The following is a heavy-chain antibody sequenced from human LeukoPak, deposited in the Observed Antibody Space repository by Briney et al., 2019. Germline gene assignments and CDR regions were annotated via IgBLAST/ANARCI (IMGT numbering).Heavy chain of an antibody. V-gene: IGHV3-7*01. Sequence: GGSLRLSCAASGFTFSSYWMSWVRQAPGKGLEWVANIKQDGSEKYYVDSVKGRFTISRDNAKNSLYLQMNSLRAEDTAVYYCAVSSGWYWGLGAFDIWGQGTMVTVSS. CDR2: IKQDGSEK. D-gene: IGHD6-19*01. CDR1: GFTFSSYW. J-gene: IGHJ3*02. CDR3: AVSSGWYWGLGAFDI.